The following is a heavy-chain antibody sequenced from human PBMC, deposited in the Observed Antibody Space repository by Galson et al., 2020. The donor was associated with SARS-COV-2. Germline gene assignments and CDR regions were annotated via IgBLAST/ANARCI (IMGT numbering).Heavy chain of an antibody. CDR3: AREENFFLVGTATRCWYFDY. V-gene: IGHV4-34*01. CDR1: GGSFSGYY. Sequence: SETLSLTCAVYGGSFSGYYWSWIRQPPGKGLEWIGEINSSGSTNYNPSLKSRVTISVDTSKNHFSLKLSSVTAADTAVYYCAREENFFLVGTATRCWYFDYWGRGTLATVS. D-gene: IGHD2-21*02. CDR2: INSSGST. J-gene: IGHJ4*02.